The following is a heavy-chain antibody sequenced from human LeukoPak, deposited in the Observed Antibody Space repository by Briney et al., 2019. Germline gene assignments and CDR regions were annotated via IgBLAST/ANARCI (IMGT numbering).Heavy chain of an antibody. CDR1: GYTFTGYY. D-gene: IGHD3-10*01. Sequence: ASVKVSCKASGYTFTGYYMHWVRQAPGQGLEWMGWINPNSGGANYAQKFQGRVTMTRDTSISTAYMELSSLRSDDTAAYYCARRSMMVRGVTPYPSALSYWYFDLWGRGTLVTVSS. CDR3: ARRSMMVRGVTPYPSALSYWYFDL. V-gene: IGHV1-2*02. CDR2: INPNSGGA. J-gene: IGHJ2*01.